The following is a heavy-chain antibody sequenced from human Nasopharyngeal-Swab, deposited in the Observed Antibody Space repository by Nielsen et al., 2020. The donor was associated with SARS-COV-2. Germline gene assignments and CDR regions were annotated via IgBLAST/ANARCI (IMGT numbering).Heavy chain of an antibody. D-gene: IGHD2-21*02. V-gene: IGHV3-30*18. Sequence: GGSLRLSCAPSGLTFSSHGMNWVRQAPGKGLGWVGIISYDGSYHKYADSVKGRFTISRDNSKNTLYLQMDSLRPEDTAVYFCAKQGDPDYWGQGTLVTVSS. CDR2: ISYDGSYH. J-gene: IGHJ4*02. CDR1: GLTFSSHG. CDR3: AKQGDPDY.